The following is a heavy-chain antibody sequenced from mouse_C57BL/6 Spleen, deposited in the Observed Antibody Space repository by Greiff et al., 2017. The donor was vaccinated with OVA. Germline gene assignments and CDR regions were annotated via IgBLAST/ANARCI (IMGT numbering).Heavy chain of an antibody. CDR2: ISDGGSYT. J-gene: IGHJ3*01. Sequence: EVQGVESGGGLVKPGGSLKLSCAASGFTFSSYAMSWVRQTPEKRLEWVATISDGGSYTYYPDNVKGRFTISRDNAKNNLYLQMSHLKSEDTAMYYCAREGTFHAWFAYWGQGTLVTVSA. CDR1: GFTFSSYA. CDR3: AREGTFHAWFAY. V-gene: IGHV5-4*01.